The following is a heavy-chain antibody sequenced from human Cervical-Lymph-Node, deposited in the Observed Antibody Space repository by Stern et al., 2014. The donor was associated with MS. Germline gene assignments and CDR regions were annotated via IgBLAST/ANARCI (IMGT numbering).Heavy chain of an antibody. D-gene: IGHD4-17*01. CDR2: IYWDDEK. Sequence: ESGPTLVKATQPLTLTFTFSGFALRNSGVSVAWIRQPPGKALEWLAVIYWDDEKRYSPSLKSRLSITKDASESQVVLTMTNMDPVDTATYYCTHSLHGDYYDAFDTWGQGTMVTVSS. CDR1: GFALRNSGVS. CDR3: THSLHGDYYDAFDT. V-gene: IGHV2-5*02. J-gene: IGHJ3*02.